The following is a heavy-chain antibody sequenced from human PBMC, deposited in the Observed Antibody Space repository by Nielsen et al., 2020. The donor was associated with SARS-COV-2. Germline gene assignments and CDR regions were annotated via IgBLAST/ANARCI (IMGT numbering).Heavy chain of an antibody. CDR1: GGSISSSSYY. D-gene: IGHD5-18*01. V-gene: IGHV4-39*07. CDR2: IYYSGST. J-gene: IGHJ4*02. Sequence: SETLSLTCTVSGGSISSSSYYWGWIRQPPGKGLEWIGSIYYSGSTYYNPSLKSRVTISVDTSKNQFSLKLSSVTAADTAVYYCARDPPGYSYGYEGDFGFDYWGQGILVTVSS. CDR3: ARDPPGYSYGYEGDFGFDY.